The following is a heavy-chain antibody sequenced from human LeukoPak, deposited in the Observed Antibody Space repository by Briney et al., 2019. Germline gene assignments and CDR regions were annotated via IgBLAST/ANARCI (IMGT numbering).Heavy chain of an antibody. CDR1: GFTFSSYA. Sequence: GRSLRLSCAASGFTFSSYAMHWVRQAPGKGLEWVAVISYDGSNKYYADSVKGRFTISRDNSKNTLYLQMNSLRAEDTAVYYCAKEHRRKKYYDSSGYYYAAGYWGQGTLVTVSS. CDR3: AKEHRRKKYYDSSGYYYAAGY. D-gene: IGHD3-22*01. J-gene: IGHJ4*02. CDR2: ISYDGSNK. V-gene: IGHV3-30*04.